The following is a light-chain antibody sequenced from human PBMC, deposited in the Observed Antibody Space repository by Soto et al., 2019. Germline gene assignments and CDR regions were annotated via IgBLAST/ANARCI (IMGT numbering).Light chain of an antibody. CDR1: QSVSSY. CDR3: QQRSNWPRT. V-gene: IGKV3-11*01. J-gene: IGKJ1*01. CDR2: DAS. Sequence: EIVLTQSPATLSLSPGERATLSCRASQSVSSYLAWYQQKPGQAPRLLIYDASNRATGIPARFSGSGSGTDFTLTISSLAPEYFAVYYGQQRSNWPRTFGQGTKVEIK.